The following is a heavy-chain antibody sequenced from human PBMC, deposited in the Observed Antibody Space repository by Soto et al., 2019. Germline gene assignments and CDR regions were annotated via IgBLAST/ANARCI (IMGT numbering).Heavy chain of an antibody. J-gene: IGHJ6*02. CDR1: GYTFTRYY. CDR2: INPSGGST. Sequence: ASVKVSCKASGYTFTRYYMHWLRQAPGQGLEWMGIINPSGGSTSYAQKFQGRVTMTRDTSTSTVYMELSSLRSEDTAVDYCAREKLAAAGRNYYYYGMDVWGQGTTVTVSS. CDR3: AREKLAAAGRNYYYYGMDV. V-gene: IGHV1-46*01. D-gene: IGHD6-13*01.